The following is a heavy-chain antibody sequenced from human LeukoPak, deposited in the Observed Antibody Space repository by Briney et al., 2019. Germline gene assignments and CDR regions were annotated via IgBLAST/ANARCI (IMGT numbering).Heavy chain of an antibody. CDR1: GGSISSSSYY. CDR3: ARDRHPNYYYDSSGYLDY. CDR2: IYYSGST. J-gene: IGHJ4*02. D-gene: IGHD3-22*01. Sequence: SETLSLTCTVSGGSISSSSYYWGWIRQPPGKGLEWIGSIYYSGSTYYNPSLKSRVTISVDTSKNQFSLKLSSVTAADTAVYYCARDRHPNYYYDSSGYLDYWGQGTLVTVSS. V-gene: IGHV4-39*07.